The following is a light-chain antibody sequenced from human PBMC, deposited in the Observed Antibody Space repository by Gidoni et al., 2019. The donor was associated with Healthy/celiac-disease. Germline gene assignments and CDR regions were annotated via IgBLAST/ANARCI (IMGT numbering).Light chain of an antibody. Sequence: SYELPQPLSVSVALVQTARITWRGNNIGSKNVHWYQQKPGQAPVLVSYRDSNRPSGLPERFSGSNSGNTATLTISRAQAGDEADYYCQVWDSSTADVVFGGGTKLTVL. J-gene: IGLJ2*01. CDR1: NIGSKN. V-gene: IGLV3-9*01. CDR3: QVWDSSTADVV. CDR2: RDS.